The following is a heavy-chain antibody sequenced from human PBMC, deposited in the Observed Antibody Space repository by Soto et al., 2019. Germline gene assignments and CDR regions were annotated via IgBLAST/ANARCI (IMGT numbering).Heavy chain of an antibody. V-gene: IGHV3-23*01. CDR3: AKDPRGSYWFDS. J-gene: IGHJ5*01. D-gene: IGHD1-26*01. CDR2: ISGSGGST. CDR1: GFTFSSYA. Sequence: HPGGSLRLSCAAYGFTFSSYAMSWVRQAPGKELEWVSAISGSGGSTYYADSVKGRFTISRDNSKNTLYLQMNSLRAEETAVYYCAKDPRGSYWFDSWGQGTLVTVSS.